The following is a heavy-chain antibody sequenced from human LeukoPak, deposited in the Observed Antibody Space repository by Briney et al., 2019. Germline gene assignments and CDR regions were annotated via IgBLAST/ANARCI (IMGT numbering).Heavy chain of an antibody. Sequence: GGSLRLSCAASGFTVSSNYMSWVRQALGKGLEWVSVIYSGGSTYYADSVKGRFTISRDNSKNTLYLHMNSLRAEDTAVYYCANIPNSFGPDYWGQGSLVTVSS. J-gene: IGHJ4*02. V-gene: IGHV3-53*05. D-gene: IGHD3-16*01. CDR1: GFTVSSNY. CDR3: ANIPNSFGPDY. CDR2: IYSGGST.